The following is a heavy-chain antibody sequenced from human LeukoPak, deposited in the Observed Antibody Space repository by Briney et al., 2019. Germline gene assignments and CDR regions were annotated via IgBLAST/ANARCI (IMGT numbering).Heavy chain of an antibody. J-gene: IGHJ4*02. CDR2: INHSGST. CDR1: GGSFSGYY. Sequence: SVTLSLTCAVYGGSFSGYYWSWIRQPPGKGLEWIGEINHSGSTNYNPSLKSRVTISVDTSKNQFSLKLSSVTAADTAVYYCARATRGYYYGLGYWGQGTLVTVSS. V-gene: IGHV4-34*01. CDR3: ARATRGYYYGLGY. D-gene: IGHD3-22*01.